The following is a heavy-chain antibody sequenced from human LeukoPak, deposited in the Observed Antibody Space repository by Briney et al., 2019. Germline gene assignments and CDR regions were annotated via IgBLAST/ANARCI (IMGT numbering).Heavy chain of an antibody. CDR2: ISYDGSNK. Sequence: GGSLRLSCAASRFAFSSYGMHWVRQAPGKGLEWVAVISYDGSNKYYADSVKGRFTISRDNSKSTLYLQMNSLRAEDTAVYYCARGRFSMVRGVDYYFDYWGQGTLVTVSS. CDR1: RFAFSSYG. CDR3: ARGRFSMVRGVDYYFDY. J-gene: IGHJ4*02. D-gene: IGHD3-10*01. V-gene: IGHV3-30*03.